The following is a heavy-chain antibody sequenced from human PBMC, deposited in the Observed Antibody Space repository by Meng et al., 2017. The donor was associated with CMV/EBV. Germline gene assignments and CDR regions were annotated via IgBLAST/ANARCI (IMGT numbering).Heavy chain of an antibody. V-gene: IGHV4-30-4*08. CDR2: IYYSGST. CDR1: GGSISSGDYY. Sequence: SCTVSGGSISSGDYYWSWIRQPPGKGLEWIGYIYYSGSTYYNPSLKSRVTISVDTSKNQFSLKLSSVTAADTAVYYCARGISFNFGVVTLYYYYGMDVWGQGTTVTV. D-gene: IGHD3-3*01. CDR3: ARGISFNFGVVTLYYYYGMDV. J-gene: IGHJ6*02.